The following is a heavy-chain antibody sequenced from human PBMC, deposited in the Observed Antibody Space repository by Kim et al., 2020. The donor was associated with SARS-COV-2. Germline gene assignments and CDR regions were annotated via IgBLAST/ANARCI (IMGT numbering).Heavy chain of an antibody. V-gene: IGHV1-69*06. D-gene: IGHD3-10*01. J-gene: IGHJ6*02. CDR3: ARTLSSYYYGSGTYHGLDV. CDR2: IIPVFGAP. CDR1: GDTFSNYA. Sequence: SVKVSCKASGDTFSNYAITWVRQAPGQGPEWMGTIIPVFGAPNYAEDFLGRITISAETSTATAYMELSNLRPEDTAVYYCARTLSSYYYGSGTYHGLDVGGRGTAVTVSS.